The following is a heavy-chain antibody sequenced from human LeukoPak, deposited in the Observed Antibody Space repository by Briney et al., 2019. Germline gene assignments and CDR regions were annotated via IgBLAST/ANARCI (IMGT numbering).Heavy chain of an antibody. V-gene: IGHV1-18*01. Sequence: SENVFYKFSGYTFTIYGIMGVPDACGQACEGMKCISAYNGNTKYAQNPQGRHTMTRDTSTSTAYMELRSLRSDDTAVYYCARGRIAARPREYYFDYCGQRTLVTVSS. D-gene: IGHD6-6*01. CDR3: ARGRIAARPREYYFDY. J-gene: IGHJ4*02. CDR1: GYTFTIYG. CDR2: ISAYNGNT.